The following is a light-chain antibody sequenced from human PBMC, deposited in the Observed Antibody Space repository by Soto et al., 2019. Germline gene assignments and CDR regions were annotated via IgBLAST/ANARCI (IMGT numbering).Light chain of an antibody. CDR2: QAS. V-gene: IGKV1-5*03. J-gene: IGKJ2*01. Sequence: DIQMTQSPSTLSASVGDRVTITCRASQSISSWLAWYQQKPGKAPKLLIYQASSLESGVPSRFSGNGSGTEFTLTISSLQPDDFATYYCQQYNTYSTFGQGTKLEIK. CDR3: QQYNTYST. CDR1: QSISSW.